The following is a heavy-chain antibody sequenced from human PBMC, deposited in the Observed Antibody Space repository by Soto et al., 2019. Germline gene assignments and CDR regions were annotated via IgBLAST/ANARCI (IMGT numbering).Heavy chain of an antibody. J-gene: IGHJ4*02. CDR2: IYYSGST. CDR3: ERDGSAAGFDY. V-gene: IGHV4-31*03. Sequence: PSETLSLTCTVSGGSISSGGYYWSWIRQHPGKGLEWIGYIYYSGSTYYNPSLKSRVTISVDTSKDQFSLKLSSVTAADTAVYYCERDGSAAGFDYWGQGTMVTVYS. CDR1: GGSISSGGYY. D-gene: IGHD6-13*01.